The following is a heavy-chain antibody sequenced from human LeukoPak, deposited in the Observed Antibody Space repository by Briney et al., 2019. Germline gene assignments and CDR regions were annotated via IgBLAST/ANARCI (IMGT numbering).Heavy chain of an antibody. CDR3: ARSGYYFGFDP. Sequence: GGSLRLSCAASGFTFSSYWMHWVRQAPGKGLVWVSRINSDGFSISYADSVKGRFTISRDNAKNTLYLQMTSLRAEDTAAYYCARSGYYFGFDPWGQGTLVTVSS. D-gene: IGHD3-22*01. CDR1: GFTFSSYW. V-gene: IGHV3-74*01. J-gene: IGHJ5*02. CDR2: INSDGFSI.